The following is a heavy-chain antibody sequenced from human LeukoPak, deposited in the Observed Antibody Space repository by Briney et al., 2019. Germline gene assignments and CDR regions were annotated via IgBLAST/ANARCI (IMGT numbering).Heavy chain of an antibody. J-gene: IGHJ5*02. CDR1: GFTFSSYS. V-gene: IGHV3-48*01. CDR3: ARDRDYDFWSGWGASFGWFDP. Sequence: PRGSLRLSCAASGFTFSSYSMNWVRQAPGKGLEWVSYISSSSSTIYYADSVKGRFTISRDNAKNSLYPQMNSLRAEDTAVYYCARDRDYDFWSGWGASFGWFDPWGQGTLVTVSS. CDR2: ISSSSSTI. D-gene: IGHD3-3*01.